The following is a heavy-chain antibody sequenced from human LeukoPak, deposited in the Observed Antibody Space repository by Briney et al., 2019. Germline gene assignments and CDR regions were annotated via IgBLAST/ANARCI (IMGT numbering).Heavy chain of an antibody. CDR2: IYYSGST. V-gene: IGHV4-39*07. D-gene: IGHD4-17*01. J-gene: IGHJ3*02. CDR1: GGSISSNSYY. CDR3: ARRRRIYGDYFVRAFDI. Sequence: SETLSLTCTVSGGSISSNSYYWGWIRQPPGKGLEWIGSIYYSGSTYYNPSLKSRVTISLDTSKNQFSLNVSSVTAADTSVYYCARRRRIYGDYFVRAFDIWGQGTMVTVSS.